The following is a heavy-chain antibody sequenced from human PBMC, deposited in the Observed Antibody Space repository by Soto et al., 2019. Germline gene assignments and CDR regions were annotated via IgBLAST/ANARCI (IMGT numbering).Heavy chain of an antibody. CDR1: GGSRTSGGYY. D-gene: IGHD1-26*01. J-gene: IGHJ4*02. CDR2: IYYSGST. V-gene: IGHV4-31*03. Sequence: PWETRSLPGIVAGGSRTSGGYYWSWIRQHPGKGREWIGYIYYSGSTYYNPSLKSRVTISVDTSKNQFSLKLSSVTAADTAVYYCARALGSGSYHVGFDYWGQGTLVTVSS. CDR3: ARALGSGSYHVGFDY.